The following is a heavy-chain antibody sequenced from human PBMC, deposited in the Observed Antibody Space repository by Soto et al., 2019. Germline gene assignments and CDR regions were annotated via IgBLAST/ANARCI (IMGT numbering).Heavy chain of an antibody. J-gene: IGHJ4*02. CDR3: ARAFDDSSGYYGGLGY. CDR1: GGSISSGDYY. D-gene: IGHD3-22*01. Sequence: SETLSLTCTVSGGSISSGDYYRSWIRQPPGKGLEWIGYIYYSGSTYYNPSLKNRITISVDTPKNQLSLKLSSVTAADTAVYYCARAFDDSSGYYGGLGYWGQGTLVTVSS. V-gene: IGHV4-30-4*01. CDR2: IYYSGST.